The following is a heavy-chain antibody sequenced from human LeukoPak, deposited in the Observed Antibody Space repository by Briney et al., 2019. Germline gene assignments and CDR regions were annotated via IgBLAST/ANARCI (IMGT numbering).Heavy chain of an antibody. D-gene: IGHD1-26*01. Sequence: SETLSLTCTVSGGSISSSSYYWGWIRQPPGKGLEWIGSIYYSGSTYYNPSLKSPVTISVDTSKNQFSLKLSSVTAADTAVYYCARHVMMGGSYEIDYWGQGTLVTVSS. CDR1: GGSISSSSYY. CDR2: IYYSGST. CDR3: ARHVMMGGSYEIDY. V-gene: IGHV4-39*01. J-gene: IGHJ4*02.